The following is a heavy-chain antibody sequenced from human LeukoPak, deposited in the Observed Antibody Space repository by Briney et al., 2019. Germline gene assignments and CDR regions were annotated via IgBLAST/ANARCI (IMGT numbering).Heavy chain of an antibody. J-gene: IGHJ4*02. Sequence: GRSLRLSCAASGFTFSSYGMHWVRQAPGKGLEWVAVIWYDGSNKYYADSVKGRFTISRDNAKNTLYLQMNSLRAEDTAVYYCARDSGYDYFDYWGQGTLVTVSS. V-gene: IGHV3-33*01. CDR1: GFTFSSYG. CDR2: IWYDGSNK. CDR3: ARDSGYDYFDY. D-gene: IGHD5-12*01.